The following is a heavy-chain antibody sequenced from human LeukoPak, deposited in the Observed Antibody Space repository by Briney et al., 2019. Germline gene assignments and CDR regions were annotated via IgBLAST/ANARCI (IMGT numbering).Heavy chain of an antibody. Sequence: PGGSLRLSCAASGFTFSSYAMHWVRQAPGKGLEWVAVISYDGSNKYYADSVKGRFTISRDNSKNTLYLQMNSLRAEDTAVYYCATPPGVYSSSFDYWGQGTLVTVSS. CDR2: ISYDGSNK. CDR1: GFTFSSYA. J-gene: IGHJ4*02. D-gene: IGHD6-13*01. CDR3: ATPPGVYSSSFDY. V-gene: IGHV3-30-3*01.